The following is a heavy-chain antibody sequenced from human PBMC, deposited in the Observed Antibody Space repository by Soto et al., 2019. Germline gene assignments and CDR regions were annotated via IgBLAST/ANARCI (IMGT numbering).Heavy chain of an antibody. D-gene: IGHD5-18*01. Sequence: PSETLSLTCTVSGGSISSYYWSWIRQPPGKGLEWIGYIYYSGSTNYNPSLKSRVTISVDTSKNQFSLKLSSVTAADTAVYYCARHVAYSYGYGDYWGQGTQVTVSS. CDR1: GGSISSYY. CDR2: IYYSGST. J-gene: IGHJ4*02. CDR3: ARHVAYSYGYGDY. V-gene: IGHV4-59*08.